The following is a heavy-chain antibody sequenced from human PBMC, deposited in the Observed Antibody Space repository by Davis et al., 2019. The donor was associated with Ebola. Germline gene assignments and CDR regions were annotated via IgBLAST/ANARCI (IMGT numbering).Heavy chain of an antibody. CDR2: ISSSGSTI. Sequence: GGSLRLSCAASGFTFSDYYMSWIRQAPGKGLEWVSYISSSGSTIYYADSVKGRFTISRDNSKNTLYLQMNSLRAEDTAVYYCARRWATGPFDYWGQGTLVTVSS. CDR3: ARRWATGPFDY. J-gene: IGHJ4*02. V-gene: IGHV3-11*04. CDR1: GFTFSDYY. D-gene: IGHD3-10*01.